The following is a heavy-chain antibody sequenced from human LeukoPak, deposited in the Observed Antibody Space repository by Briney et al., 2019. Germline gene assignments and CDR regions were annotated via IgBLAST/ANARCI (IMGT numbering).Heavy chain of an antibody. D-gene: IGHD2-8*01. J-gene: IGHJ4*02. CDR2: IKEDGSEK. Sequence: GGSLRLSCAASGFTFSSYWMSWVRQAPGKGLEWVANIKEDGSEKYYVDSVKGRFTISRDNAKNSLYLQVNSLRAEDTAVYYCASYCTNGVLDYWGQGTLVTVSS. V-gene: IGHV3-7*03. CDR1: GFTFSSYW. CDR3: ASYCTNGVLDY.